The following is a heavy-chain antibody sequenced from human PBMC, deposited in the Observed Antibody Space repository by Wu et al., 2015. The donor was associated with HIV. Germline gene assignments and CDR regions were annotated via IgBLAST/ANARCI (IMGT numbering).Heavy chain of an antibody. Sequence: QVELVQSGAEVKKPGASVKVSCKASGYSFSSYGISWVRQAPGQGLEWMGWISGYNGNTNYAQKLQDRFTMTTDTSTSTAYMELRSLRSDDTAVYYCAREMSDXSYYYMDVVGTNGTTVHRLL. CDR2: ISGYNGNT. V-gene: IGHV1-18*01. D-gene: IGHD4-11*01. CDR3: AREMSDXSYYYMDV. CDR1: GYSFSSYG. J-gene: IGHJ6*03.